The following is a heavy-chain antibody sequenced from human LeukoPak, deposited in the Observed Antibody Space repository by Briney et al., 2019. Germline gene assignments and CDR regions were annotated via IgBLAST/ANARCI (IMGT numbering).Heavy chain of an antibody. J-gene: IGHJ4*02. D-gene: IGHD2-2*01. CDR1: GYTFTSYA. CDR3: ARPAAYHLPKEMFLYY. Sequence: ASVKVSCKASGYTFTSYAMHWVRQAPGQGLEWMGGIIPIFGTANYAQKFQGRVTITADESTRTAYMKLSSLRSEDTAVYYCARPAAYHLPKEMFLYYWGQGTLVTVSS. CDR2: IIPIFGTA. V-gene: IGHV1-69*13.